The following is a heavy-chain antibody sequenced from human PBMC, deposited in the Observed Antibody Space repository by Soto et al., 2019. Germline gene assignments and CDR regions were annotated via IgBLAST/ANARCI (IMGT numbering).Heavy chain of an antibody. Sequence: ASETLSLTCTVSGGPVSSGSYFWSWIRQPPGKGLEWIGYIYYSGSTNYNPSLKSRVTILVDTSKNQFSLQLSSVTAADTAVYYCARGPYYYGAGSYYRGRWFDSWGQGTLVTVSS. CDR1: GGPVSSGSYF. CDR3: ARGPYYYGAGSYYRGRWFDS. V-gene: IGHV4-61*01. CDR2: IYYSGST. D-gene: IGHD3-10*01. J-gene: IGHJ5*01.